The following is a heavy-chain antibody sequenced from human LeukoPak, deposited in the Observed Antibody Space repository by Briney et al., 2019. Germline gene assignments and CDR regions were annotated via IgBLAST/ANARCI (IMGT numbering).Heavy chain of an antibody. J-gene: IGHJ4*02. D-gene: IGHD3-10*01. Sequence: GGSLRLSCAASGFTFSSYSMNWVRQAPGKGLEWVSSISSSSSYIYYADSVKGRITISRDNAKNSLYLQMNSLRAEDTAVYYCASRAMVRGVIMNDYWGQGTLVTVSS. CDR2: ISSSSSYI. CDR1: GFTFSSYS. V-gene: IGHV3-21*01. CDR3: ASRAMVRGVIMNDY.